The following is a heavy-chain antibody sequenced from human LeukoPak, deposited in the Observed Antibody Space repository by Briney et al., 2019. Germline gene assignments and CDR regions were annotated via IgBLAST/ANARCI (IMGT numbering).Heavy chain of an antibody. CDR1: GFTFKIYT. CDR3: ARDLYDSSGYYYPYYYYGMDV. D-gene: IGHD3-22*01. CDR2: ISSSSNHV. Sequence: GGSLRLSCAASGFTFKIYTITWVRQAPGKGLEWVSSISSSSNHVYVADSLKGRFTIVRDNAKNSVYLQMNSLRTEDTAVYYCARDLYDSSGYYYPYYYYGMDVWGQGTTVTVSS. V-gene: IGHV3-21*06. J-gene: IGHJ6*02.